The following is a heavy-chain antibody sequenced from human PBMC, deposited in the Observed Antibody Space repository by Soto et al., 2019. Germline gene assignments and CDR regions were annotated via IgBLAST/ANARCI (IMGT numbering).Heavy chain of an antibody. CDR1: GYIFATYA. V-gene: IGHV1-18*01. J-gene: IGHJ4*02. CDR2: ISAYNGNT. D-gene: IGHD3-16*01. Sequence: QVQLVQSGPELKKPGTSVTVSCKASGYIFATYAVSWVRQAPGQGLEWMGWISAYNGNTINAQKFQGRVTLTTDTSTSTAYMALTSLTSDDTAVYYCARVGGALGDLDYWGQGTLVTVSS. CDR3: ARVGGALGDLDY.